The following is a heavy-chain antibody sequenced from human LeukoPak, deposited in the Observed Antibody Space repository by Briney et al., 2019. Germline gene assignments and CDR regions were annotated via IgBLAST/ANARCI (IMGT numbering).Heavy chain of an antibody. CDR2: ISSSSSYI. V-gene: IGHV3-21*01. CDR1: GFTFSSYS. CDR3: ARDPYNWNYGNFDY. J-gene: IGHJ4*02. D-gene: IGHD1-7*01. Sequence: GGSLRLSCAASGFTFSSYSMNWVRQAPGKGLEWVSSISSSSSYIYHADSVKGRFTISRDNAKNSLYLQMNSLRAEDTAVYYCARDPYNWNYGNFDYWGQGTLVTVSS.